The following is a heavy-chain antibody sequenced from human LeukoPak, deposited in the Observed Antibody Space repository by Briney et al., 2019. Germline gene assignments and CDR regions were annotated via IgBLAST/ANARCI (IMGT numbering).Heavy chain of an antibody. CDR2: ISSNGGSA. CDR3: ATSYYYDSSGYTDY. Sequence: PRGSLRLSCAASGFTFSSYAMHWVRQAPGKGLEYVSAISSNGGSAYYANSVKGRFTISRDNSKNTLYLQMNSLRAEDTAVYYCATSYYYDSSGYTDYWGQGTLVTVSS. J-gene: IGHJ4*02. D-gene: IGHD3-22*01. V-gene: IGHV3-64*01. CDR1: GFTFSSYA.